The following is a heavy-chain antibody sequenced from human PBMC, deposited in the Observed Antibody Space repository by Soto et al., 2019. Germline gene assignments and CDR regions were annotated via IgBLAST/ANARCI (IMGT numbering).Heavy chain of an antibody. Sequence: QVQLVESGGGVVQPGRSLRLSCAASGFTFSSYGMHWVRQAPGKGLEWVAVIWYDGSNKYYADSVKGRFTISRDNSKNTLYLQMNSLRAEDTAVYYCAREARSPYFDYWGPGTLVTVSS. D-gene: IGHD6-6*01. CDR3: AREARSPYFDY. J-gene: IGHJ4*02. CDR1: GFTFSSYG. V-gene: IGHV3-33*01. CDR2: IWYDGSNK.